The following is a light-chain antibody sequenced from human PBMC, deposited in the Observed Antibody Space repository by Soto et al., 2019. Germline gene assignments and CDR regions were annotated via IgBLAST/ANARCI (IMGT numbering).Light chain of an antibody. CDR2: GTS. J-gene: IGKJ4*01. CDR3: EYYGSSIT. CDR1: RSISNNH. V-gene: IGKV3-20*01. Sequence: EIVLTQSPGTLSLSPGERVTLSCRTSRSISNNHLAWYQKKPGQAPRLLIHGTSNRATGIPDRFSGSGSGTDFTLTFSRLEPEDFAVYYCEYYGSSITFGGGTKVEIK.